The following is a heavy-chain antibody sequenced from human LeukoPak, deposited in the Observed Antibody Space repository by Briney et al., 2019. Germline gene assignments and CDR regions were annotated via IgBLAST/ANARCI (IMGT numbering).Heavy chain of an antibody. J-gene: IGHJ4*02. CDR2: IGASGDT. Sequence: PGRSLRLSCAASGFTFSTYDMHWVRQTTGKGLEWVSGIGASGDTHYPDSVKGRFTISRENAKNSLYLQMNSLRAGDTAVYYCARGFYCSDHSCYVNGEFDYWGQGTLVTVSS. D-gene: IGHD2-2*01. CDR1: GFTFSTYD. CDR3: ARGFYCSDHSCYVNGEFDY. V-gene: IGHV3-13*04.